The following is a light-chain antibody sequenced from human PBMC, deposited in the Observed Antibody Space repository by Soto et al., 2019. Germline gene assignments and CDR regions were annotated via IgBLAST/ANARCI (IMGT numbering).Light chain of an antibody. V-gene: IGLV2-14*01. CDR3: ISYTSSSTLV. CDR2: EVS. CDR1: SSDVGGYKY. Sequence: QSALTQPASVSGSPGQSITISCTGTSSDVGGYKYVSWCQQHPGKAPKLMIYEVSNRPSGVSNRFSGSKSGNTASLTISGLQAEDEADYYCISYTSSSTLVFGTGTKVTVL. J-gene: IGLJ1*01.